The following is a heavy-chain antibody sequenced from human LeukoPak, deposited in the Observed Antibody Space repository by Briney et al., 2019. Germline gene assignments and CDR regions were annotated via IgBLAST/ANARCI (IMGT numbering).Heavy chain of an antibody. V-gene: IGHV4-59*01. J-gene: IGHJ4*02. Sequence: SETLSLTCTVSGGSISSYYLSWIRQPPGKGLEWIGYIYYSGSTSYNPSLKSRVTISVDTSKNQFSLKLSSVTAADTAVYYCARGYSGSYGRFDYWGQGPLVTVSS. CDR3: ARGYSGSYGRFDY. CDR2: IYYSGST. CDR1: GGSISSYY. D-gene: IGHD1-26*01.